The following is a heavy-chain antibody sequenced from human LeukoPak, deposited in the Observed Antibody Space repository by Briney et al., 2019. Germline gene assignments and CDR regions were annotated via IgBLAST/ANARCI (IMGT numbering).Heavy chain of an antibody. D-gene: IGHD1-26*01. CDR3: AKSATVGIKAPFDC. Sequence: GGSLRLSCVASGFTFTDNYMSWIRQAPGKGLEWVSHISPSGNRIYYADSVRGRFTISRDDAKNSLYLQMSSLRAEDTAVYYCAKSATVGIKAPFDCWGQGALVTVSS. J-gene: IGHJ4*02. V-gene: IGHV3-11*01. CDR1: GFTFTDNY. CDR2: ISPSGNRI.